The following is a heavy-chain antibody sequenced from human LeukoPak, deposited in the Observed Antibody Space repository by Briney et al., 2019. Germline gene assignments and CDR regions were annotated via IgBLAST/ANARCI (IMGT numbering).Heavy chain of an antibody. J-gene: IGHJ2*01. CDR3: TTAGAGAADWFFDL. D-gene: IGHD1-1*01. V-gene: IGHV3-15*01. CDR1: GLVFTNAW. CDR2: IKSKIDGGTT. Sequence: GGSLRLSCAASGLVFTNAWTTWVRQAPGKGLEWVGRIKSKIDGGTTDYAAPVKGRFSTSRDDSKNTMYLQMNSLKTEDTAVYYCTTAGAGAADWFFDLWGRGTLVTISS.